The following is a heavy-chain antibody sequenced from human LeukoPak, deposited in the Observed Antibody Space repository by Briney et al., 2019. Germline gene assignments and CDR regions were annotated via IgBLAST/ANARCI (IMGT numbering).Heavy chain of an antibody. D-gene: IGHD6-19*01. CDR1: GGFFSGYY. CDR3: ARGFRFRSGWYITGDWFDP. Sequence: SETLSLTCAVYGGFFSGYYWSWIRQPPGKGLEWIGEINHSGSTNYNPSLKSRVTISVDTSKNQSSLKLSSVTAADTAVYYCARGFRFRSGWYITGDWFDPWGQGTLVTVSS. CDR2: INHSGST. J-gene: IGHJ5*02. V-gene: IGHV4-34*01.